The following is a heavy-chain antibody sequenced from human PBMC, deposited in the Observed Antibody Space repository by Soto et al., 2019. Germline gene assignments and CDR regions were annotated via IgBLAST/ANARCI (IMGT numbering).Heavy chain of an antibody. Sequence: GGSLRLSCAASGFTFSSYAMHWVRPAPGKGLEWVAVISYDGSNKYYADSVKGRFTISRENSKTTQYLQMNSLRAEATAVYYCFCQVGPLERWGHLFDPWGQGTLVSVSS. D-gene: IGHD1-1*01. CDR3: FCQVGPLERWGHLFDP. CDR1: GFTFSSYA. V-gene: IGHV3-30-3*01. J-gene: IGHJ5*02. CDR2: ISYDGSNK.